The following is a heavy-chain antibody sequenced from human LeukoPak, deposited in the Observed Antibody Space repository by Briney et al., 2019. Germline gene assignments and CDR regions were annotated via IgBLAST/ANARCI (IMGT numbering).Heavy chain of an antibody. Sequence: GGPLRLSCAASGFTFSSYSMNWVPRAPGKGREGVSSISSSSSYIYYADSVKGRFTISRDNAKNSLYLQMNSLRAEDTAVYYCARGPLVITTTLDYWGQGTLVTVSS. V-gene: IGHV3-21*01. J-gene: IGHJ4*02. CDR3: ARGPLVITTTLDY. D-gene: IGHD3-22*01. CDR1: GFTFSSYS. CDR2: ISSSSSYI.